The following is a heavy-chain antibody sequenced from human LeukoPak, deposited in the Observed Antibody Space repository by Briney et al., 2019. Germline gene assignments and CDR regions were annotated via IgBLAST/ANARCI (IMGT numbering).Heavy chain of an antibody. CDR2: IYCSGST. D-gene: IGHD3-3*01. CDR3: ARGDFWSGYYLSDY. V-gene: IGHV4-59*01. Sequence: SETLSLTCSVSGGSISSYYWSWIRQPPGKRLEWIGYIYCSGSTNYNPSLKSRVTISVDTSKNQFSLKLSSVTAADTAVYYCARGDFWSGYYLSDYWGQGTLVTVSS. CDR1: GGSISSYY. J-gene: IGHJ4*02.